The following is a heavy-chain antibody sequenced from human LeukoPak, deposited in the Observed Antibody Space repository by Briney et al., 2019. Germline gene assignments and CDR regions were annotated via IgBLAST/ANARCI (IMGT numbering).Heavy chain of an antibody. V-gene: IGHV3-53*01. Sequence: GGSLRLSCAVSEFTVSNNYMSWVRQAPGKGPDWVSLIYSGGSTYYADSVRGRFTISRDNSKNTLYLQMNSLRVEDTAVYYCARDPRWYDPWGQGGLVTVSS. J-gene: IGHJ5*02. CDR2: IYSGGST. CDR1: EFTVSNNY. CDR3: ARDPRWYDP.